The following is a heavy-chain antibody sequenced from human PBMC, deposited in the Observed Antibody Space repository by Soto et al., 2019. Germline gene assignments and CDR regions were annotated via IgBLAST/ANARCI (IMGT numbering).Heavy chain of an antibody. CDR1: GFTFGDSY. Sequence: PWGSLRLSCAGSGFTFGDSYMSWIRQAPGKGLEWLSYISPGSRYPAYADSVKGRFTISRDNAKRSLYLQMMSLTAEDTAIYYCVRGGGGGLCERWGKGKMVTVSA. D-gene: IGHD2-15*01. CDR3: VRGGGGGLCER. CDR2: ISPGSRYP. J-gene: IGHJ4*02. V-gene: IGHV3-11*06.